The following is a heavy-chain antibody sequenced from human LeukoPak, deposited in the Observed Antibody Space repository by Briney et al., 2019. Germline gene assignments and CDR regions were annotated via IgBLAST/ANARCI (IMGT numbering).Heavy chain of an antibody. CDR3: AKDRIFGVVIIQYYFDY. CDR2: ISGSGGST. D-gene: IGHD3-3*01. V-gene: IGHV3-23*01. CDR1: GFTFSSYA. J-gene: IGHJ4*02. Sequence: PGGSLRLSCAAPGFTFSSYAMSWVRQAPGKGLEWVSAISGSGGSTHYADSVKGRFTISRDNSKNTLYLQMNSLRAEDTAVYYCAKDRIFGVVIIQYYFDYWGQGTLVTVSS.